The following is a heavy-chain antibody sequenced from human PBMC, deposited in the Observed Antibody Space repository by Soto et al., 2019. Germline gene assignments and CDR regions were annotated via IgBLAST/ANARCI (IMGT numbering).Heavy chain of an antibody. J-gene: IGHJ6*02. CDR1: GGSIISYY. CDR3: VRLGVTPAGMDV. D-gene: IGHD2-21*02. CDR2: IYYSGST. Sequence: SETLSLTCTVSGGSIISYYWSWFRQPPWKGLEWIGYIYYSGSTNYNPSLKSRVTISVDTSKNQFSLKLSSVTAADTAVYYCVRLGVTPAGMDVWGQGTTVTVSS. V-gene: IGHV4-59*08.